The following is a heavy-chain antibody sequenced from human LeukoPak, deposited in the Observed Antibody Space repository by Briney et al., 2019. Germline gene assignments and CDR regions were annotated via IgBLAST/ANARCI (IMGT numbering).Heavy chain of an antibody. Sequence: GGSLRLSCAASGFTFSDYYMSWIRQAPGKGLEWISYITSSSSDTNYADSVKGRFTISRDNAKKSLYLQMNSLRAEDTAVYYCARTDETAPAEDFQHWGQGTLVTVSS. CDR3: ARTDETAPAEDFQH. V-gene: IGHV3-11*03. J-gene: IGHJ1*01. D-gene: IGHD2-21*02. CDR1: GFTFSDYY. CDR2: ITSSSSDT.